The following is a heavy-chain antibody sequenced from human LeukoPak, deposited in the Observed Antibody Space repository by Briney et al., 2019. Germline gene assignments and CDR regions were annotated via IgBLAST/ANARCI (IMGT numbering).Heavy chain of an antibody. V-gene: IGHV4-59*12. CDR3: ARDRSSHYDILTGPPPGGFDY. CDR1: GGSISSYY. Sequence: SETLSLTCTVSGGSISSYYWSWIRQPPGKGLEWIGYIYHSGSTYYNPSLKSRVTISVDRSKNQFSLKLSSVTAADTAVYYCARDRSSHYDILTGPPPGGFDYWGQGTLVTVSS. D-gene: IGHD3-9*01. CDR2: IYHSGST. J-gene: IGHJ4*02.